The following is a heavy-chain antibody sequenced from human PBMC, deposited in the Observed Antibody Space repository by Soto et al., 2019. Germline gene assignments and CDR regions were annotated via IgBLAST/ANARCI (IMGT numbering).Heavy chain of an antibody. V-gene: IGHV3-23*01. D-gene: IGHD6-19*01. J-gene: IGHJ4*02. CDR1: GFTVSSSA. CDR2: FSAGGSR. CDR3: AKDRGSGGIVDGTPDY. Sequence: GGSLRLSCASSGFTVSSSAMIWVRQAPGKGLEWVATFSAGGSRYYADSVKGRFTISRNSSQNTLYLQMNGLRAEDTALYYCAKDRGSGGIVDGTPDYWGQGTLVTVSP.